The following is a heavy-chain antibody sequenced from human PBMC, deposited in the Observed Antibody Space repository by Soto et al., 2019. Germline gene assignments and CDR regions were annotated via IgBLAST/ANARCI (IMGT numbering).Heavy chain of an antibody. CDR1: GFTSSSYN. CDR2: ISRSGDRT. CDR3: ARARCSSGQCYYFDY. J-gene: IGHJ4*02. D-gene: IGHD2-15*01. Sequence: EVQLVESGEGLVQPGGSLRLSCAASGFTSSSYNIHWIGQAPGKGLEFVSAISRSGDRTNYADSVKGRFTITRDNSKNTVWLQMGSPRAEDMAVYYCARARCSSGQCYYFDYWGRGALVSVSS. V-gene: IGHV3-64*02.